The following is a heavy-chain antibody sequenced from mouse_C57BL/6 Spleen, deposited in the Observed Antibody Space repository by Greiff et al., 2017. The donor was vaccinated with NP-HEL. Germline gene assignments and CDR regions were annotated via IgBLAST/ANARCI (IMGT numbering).Heavy chain of an antibody. CDR3: APYHYDYDPFYAMDY. CDR1: GYTFTSYW. J-gene: IGHJ4*01. Sequence: QVQLKQPGAELVKPGASEKLSCKASGYTFTSYWMHWVKQRPGQGLEWIGMIHPNSGSTNYNEKFKSKATLTVDKSSSTAYMQLSSLTSEDSAVYYCAPYHYDYDPFYAMDYWGQGTSVTVSS. V-gene: IGHV1-64*01. D-gene: IGHD2-4*01. CDR2: IHPNSGST.